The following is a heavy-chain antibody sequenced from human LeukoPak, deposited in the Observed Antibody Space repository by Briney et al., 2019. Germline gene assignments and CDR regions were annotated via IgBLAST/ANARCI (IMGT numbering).Heavy chain of an antibody. V-gene: IGHV1-2*02. D-gene: IGHD3-16*02. CDR1: GYTFTSYD. CDR3: ARAHYVWGSYRPIKIFDY. CDR2: INPNSGGT. Sequence: ASVKVSCKASGYTFTSYDINWVRQATGQGLEWMGWINPNSGGTNYAQKFQGRVTMTRDTSISTAYMELSRLRSDDTAVYYCARAHYVWGSYRPIKIFDYWGQGTLVTVSS. J-gene: IGHJ4*02.